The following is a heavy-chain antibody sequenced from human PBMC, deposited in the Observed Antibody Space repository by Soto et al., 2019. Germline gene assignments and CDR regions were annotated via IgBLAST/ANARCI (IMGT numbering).Heavy chain of an antibody. V-gene: IGHV2-5*01. D-gene: IGHD1-26*01. CDR1: GFSLSTSGAG. J-gene: IGHJ4*02. CDR3: AHRYGGNYYRWYFDS. Sequence: QITLKESGPTLVKPTQTLTVTCTFSGFSLSTSGAGVGWIRQSPGKAPEWLALISWKDEKRYNPGLKSRLTITKDTSKNQVAITMTDLDPVDTATYFCAHRYGGNYYRWYFDSWGQGTVVTVSS. CDR2: ISWKDEK.